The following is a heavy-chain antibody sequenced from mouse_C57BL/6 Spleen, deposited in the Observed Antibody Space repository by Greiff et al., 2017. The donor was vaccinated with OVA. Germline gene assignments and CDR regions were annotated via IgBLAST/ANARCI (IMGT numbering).Heavy chain of an antibody. CDR1: GYSITSGYY. V-gene: IGHV3-6*01. J-gene: IGHJ2*01. D-gene: IGHD1-1*01. CDR2: ISYDGSN. Sequence: DVQLQESGPGLVKPSQSLSLTCSVTGYSITSGYYWNWIRQFPGNKLEWMGYISYDGSNNYNPSLKNRISITRDTSKNQFFLKLNSVTTEDTATYYCARYRGYYYGSFFDYWGQGTTLTVSS. CDR3: ARYRGYYYGSFFDY.